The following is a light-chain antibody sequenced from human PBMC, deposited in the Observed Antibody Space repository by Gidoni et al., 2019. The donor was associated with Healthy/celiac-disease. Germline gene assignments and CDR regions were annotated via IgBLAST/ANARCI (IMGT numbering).Light chain of an antibody. V-gene: IGLV1-44*01. J-gene: IGLJ3*02. Sequence: SVLTQPPSASGTPGQRVTITCSGSSSNIGSNTVNWYQQVPGTAPELLIYSNSQRPSGVPDRFSGSKSGTSASLAISGLQAEDEADYYCAAWDDSLNGPVFGGGTKLTVL. CDR2: SNS. CDR1: SSNIGSNT. CDR3: AAWDDSLNGPV.